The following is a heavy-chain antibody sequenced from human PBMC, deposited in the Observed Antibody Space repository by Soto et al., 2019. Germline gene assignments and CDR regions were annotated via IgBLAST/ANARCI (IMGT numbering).Heavy chain of an antibody. Sequence: SETLSLTCAVSGYSISSGYYWGWIRQPPGKGLEWIGSIYHSGSTYYNPSLKSRVTISVDTSKNQFSLKLSSVTAADTAVYYCARDRITIFGVAPFDYWGQGTLVTVSS. CDR1: GYSISSGYY. CDR3: ARDRITIFGVAPFDY. D-gene: IGHD3-3*01. J-gene: IGHJ4*02. V-gene: IGHV4-38-2*02. CDR2: IYHSGST.